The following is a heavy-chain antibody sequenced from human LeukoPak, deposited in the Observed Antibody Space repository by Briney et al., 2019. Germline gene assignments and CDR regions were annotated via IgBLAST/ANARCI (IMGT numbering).Heavy chain of an antibody. CDR2: IYYSGST. Sequence: PSETLSLTCTVSGGSVSSGSYYWSWIWQPPGKGLEWIGYIYYSGSTNYNPSLKSRVTISVDTSKNQFSLKLSSVTAADTAVYYCARVYGDYGWVFDYWGQGTLVTVSS. D-gene: IGHD4-17*01. V-gene: IGHV4-61*01. CDR3: ARVYGDYGWVFDY. J-gene: IGHJ4*02. CDR1: GGSVSSGSYY.